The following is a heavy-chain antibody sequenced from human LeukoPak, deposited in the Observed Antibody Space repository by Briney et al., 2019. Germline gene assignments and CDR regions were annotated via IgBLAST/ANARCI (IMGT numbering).Heavy chain of an antibody. Sequence: PGGSLRLSCAASGFTFSSYAMSWVRHAPERGLEWVSSISGSGCSTYYADSVKGRFTISRDNSKNTLYLQMTSLRAEDTAVYYCAITVNRGSPNPYYFDYWGQGTLVTVSS. D-gene: IGHD4-17*01. CDR3: AITVNRGSPNPYYFDY. CDR2: ISGSGCST. CDR1: GFTFSSYA. J-gene: IGHJ4*02. V-gene: IGHV3-23*01.